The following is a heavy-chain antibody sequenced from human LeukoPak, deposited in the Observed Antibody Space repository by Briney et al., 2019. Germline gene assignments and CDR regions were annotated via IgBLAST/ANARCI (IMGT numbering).Heavy chain of an antibody. Sequence: GGSLRLSCAASGFTFSSYAMSWVRQAPGKGLEWVSAISGSSGSTYYADSVKGRFTISRDNSKNTLYLQMNSLGAEDTAIYYCAKSRGIYDNSGWRTYDYWGQGTLVTVSS. D-gene: IGHD6-19*01. CDR2: ISGSSGST. CDR3: AKSRGIYDNSGWRTYDY. V-gene: IGHV3-23*01. J-gene: IGHJ4*02. CDR1: GFTFSSYA.